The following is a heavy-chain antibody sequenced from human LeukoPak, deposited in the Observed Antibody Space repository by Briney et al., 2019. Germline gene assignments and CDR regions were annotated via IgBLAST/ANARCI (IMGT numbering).Heavy chain of an antibody. D-gene: IGHD5-24*01. V-gene: IGHV4-61*08. CDR3: AGSKVEMATIWDY. J-gene: IGHJ4*02. Sequence: SETLSLTCTVSGGSISSGGYYWSWIRQHPGKGLEWIGYIYYSGSTYYNPSLRSRVTISIDTSKTLFSLKVSSVTAADTAVYYCAGSKVEMATIWDYWGQGTLVTVSS. CDR2: IYYSGST. CDR1: GGSISSGGYY.